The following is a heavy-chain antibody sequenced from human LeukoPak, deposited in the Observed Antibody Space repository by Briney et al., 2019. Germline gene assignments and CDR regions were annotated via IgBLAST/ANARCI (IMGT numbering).Heavy chain of an antibody. Sequence: SSETLSLTCAVYGGSLSGYYWSWIRQPPGKGLEWIGEINHSGSTNYNPSLKSRVTISVDTSKNQFSLKLSSVTAADTAVYYCARVKAVAGDYWGQGTLVTVSS. D-gene: IGHD6-19*01. J-gene: IGHJ4*02. CDR3: ARVKAVAGDY. CDR2: INHSGST. V-gene: IGHV4-34*01. CDR1: GGSLSGYY.